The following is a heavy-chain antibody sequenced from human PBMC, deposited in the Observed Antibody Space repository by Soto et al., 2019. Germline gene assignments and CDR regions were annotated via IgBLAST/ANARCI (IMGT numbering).Heavy chain of an antibody. J-gene: IGHJ4*02. Sequence: QVQLQESGPGLVEPSGTLSLTCAVSGGSVSDTNWWSWVRQPPGKGLEWIGEIYHSGSTYYNPSLKSLVTISVDKSKNQFSLRLNSVTAADTAVYFCARDRAVSARGSFDYWGQGTLVTVSS. CDR3: ARDRAVSARGSFDY. V-gene: IGHV4-4*02. CDR2: IYHSGST. CDR1: GGSVSDTNW. D-gene: IGHD6-19*01.